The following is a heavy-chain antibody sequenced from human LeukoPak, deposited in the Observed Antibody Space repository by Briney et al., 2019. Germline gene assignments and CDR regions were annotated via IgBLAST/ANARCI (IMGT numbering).Heavy chain of an antibody. Sequence: GESLKISCTASGFTFGDYAMSWIRQAPGKGLEWVGFIRSKAYGETADYAASVKGRFTISRDDSKAIAYLQMNSLKTEDTAVYHCTRDRGAYNLYDYWGQGTLVTVSS. D-gene: IGHD1-1*01. V-gene: IGHV3-49*03. J-gene: IGHJ4*02. CDR2: IRSKAYGETA. CDR3: TRDRGAYNLYDY. CDR1: GFTFGDYA.